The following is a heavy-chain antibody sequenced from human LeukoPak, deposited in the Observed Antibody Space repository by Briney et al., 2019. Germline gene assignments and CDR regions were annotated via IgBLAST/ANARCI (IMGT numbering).Heavy chain of an antibody. CDR3: ARELVVRAGDYFGN. Sequence: GGSLRLSCAASGFTFTFSSYGMHWVRQAPGKGLVWVARINGDGSSTKYADSVKGRFTISRDNAKNTLYLQMNSLRAEDTAVYSCARELVVRAGDYFGNWGQGTLVIVSS. J-gene: IGHJ4*02. D-gene: IGHD2-2*01. CDR1: GFTFTFSSYG. V-gene: IGHV3-74*01. CDR2: INGDGSST.